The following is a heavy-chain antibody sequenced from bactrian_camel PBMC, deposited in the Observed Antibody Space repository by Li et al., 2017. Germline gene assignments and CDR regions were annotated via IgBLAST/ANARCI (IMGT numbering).Heavy chain of an antibody. CDR3: AARSVGWCPLFEHWLGKRAYTPGGYFAT. CDR2: IDSDGAI. D-gene: IGHD1*01. CDR1: GSRGIRAWC. V-gene: IGHV3S68*01. J-gene: IGHJ6*01. Sequence: QVQLVESGGGSVQAGGSLTLSCVPSARLGSRGIRAWCMGWFRQAPGTEREGVAAIDSDGAITYADSVKVRFVVTRDKATNTLQLQMNNLKPEDSAMYYCAARSVGWCPLFEHWLGKRAYTPGGYFATWGQGTQVTVS.